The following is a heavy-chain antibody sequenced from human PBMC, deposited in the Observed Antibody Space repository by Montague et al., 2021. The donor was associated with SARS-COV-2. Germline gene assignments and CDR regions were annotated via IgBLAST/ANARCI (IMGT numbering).Heavy chain of an antibody. V-gene: IGHV4-59*12. Sequence: SETLSLTCTVSGGSISSYYWSWIRQPPGKGLEWIGYIYYSGSTKYNPSLRSRVTISIDTSKNQFSLKLTSVTAADTAVYYCARGAPGYWGQGTLVTVSS. CDR3: ARGAPGY. J-gene: IGHJ4*02. D-gene: IGHD1-1*01. CDR1: GGSISSYY. CDR2: IYYSGST.